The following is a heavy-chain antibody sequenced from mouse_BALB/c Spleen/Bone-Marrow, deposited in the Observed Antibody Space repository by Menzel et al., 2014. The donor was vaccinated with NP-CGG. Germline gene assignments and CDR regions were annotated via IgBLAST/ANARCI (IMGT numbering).Heavy chain of an antibody. D-gene: IGHD2-14*01. V-gene: IGHV5-4*02. Sequence: DVMLVESGGGLVKPGGSLKLSCAASGFTFSDYYMYWVRQTPEERLEWVATISDGGSYTDYPGSVKGRFTVSRDNAKNNLYLQMSSLKSEDTAMYYCARTYRPFALDYWGQGTSVTVSS. CDR1: GFTFSDYY. J-gene: IGHJ4*01. CDR2: ISDGGSYT. CDR3: ARTYRPFALDY.